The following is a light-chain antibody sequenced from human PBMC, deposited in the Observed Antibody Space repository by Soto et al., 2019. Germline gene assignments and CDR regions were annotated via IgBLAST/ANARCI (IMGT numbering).Light chain of an antibody. CDR2: GSS. CDR1: ESVSASY. V-gene: IGKV3-20*01. Sequence: IVLTQSPGTLSVSPGDRATLACRASESVSASYIAWYQQKPGQAPRLLIYGSSTRATGIPDRFSGRGSGTDFTLAISRLEPEDFAVYYCHQFGTSVKTFGQATKVDIK. CDR3: HQFGTSVKT. J-gene: IGKJ1*01.